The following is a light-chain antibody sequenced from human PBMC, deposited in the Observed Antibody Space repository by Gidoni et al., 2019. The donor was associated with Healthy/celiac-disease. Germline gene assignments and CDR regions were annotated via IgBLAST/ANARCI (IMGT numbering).Light chain of an antibody. Sequence: SSALTQDPAVSVAVGQTVRSTCQGDSLRSYYASWYQQKPGQAPVLVIDGNNNRPSGIPDRFSGSSSGNTASLTITWAQAEDEADYSCNSRDSSGNHVVFGGGTKLTVL. CDR3: NSRDSSGNHVV. V-gene: IGLV3-19*01. CDR1: SLRSYY. J-gene: IGLJ2*01. CDR2: GNN.